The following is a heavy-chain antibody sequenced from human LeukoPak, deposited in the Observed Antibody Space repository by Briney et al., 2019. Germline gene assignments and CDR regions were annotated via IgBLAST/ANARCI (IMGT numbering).Heavy chain of an antibody. CDR1: GFTFSGYS. D-gene: IGHD2-2*02. CDR2: ISSSSSYI. J-gene: IGHJ4*02. Sequence: GGSLRLSCAASGFTFSGYSMNWVRQAPGKGLEWVSSISSSSSYIYYADSVKGRFTISRDNAKNSLYLQMNSLRAEDTAVYYRARSCSSTSCYSDYWGQGTLVTVSS. V-gene: IGHV3-21*01. CDR3: ARSCSSTSCYSDY.